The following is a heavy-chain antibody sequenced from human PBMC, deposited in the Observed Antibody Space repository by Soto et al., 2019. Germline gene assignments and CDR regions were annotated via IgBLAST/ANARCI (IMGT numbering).Heavy chain of an antibody. CDR2: VRTKSDGGTT. CDR1: GFTFNNAW. D-gene: IGHD3-3*01. Sequence: EVQLVESGGGLVKPGGSLRLSCAASGFTFNNAWMNWVRQAPGKVLEWVGSVRTKSDGGTTDYAAPVKGRFTISRDDSKNTLFLQMNSLKTEDTAVYYCTTDDFGVAILRDYWGQGTLVTVSS. V-gene: IGHV3-15*07. J-gene: IGHJ4*02. CDR3: TTDDFGVAILRDY.